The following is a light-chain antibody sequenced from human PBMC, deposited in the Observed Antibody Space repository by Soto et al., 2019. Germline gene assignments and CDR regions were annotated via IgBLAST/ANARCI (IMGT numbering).Light chain of an antibody. CDR1: QGIRNF. Sequence: DIQMTQTTTSLSASVGDRVTITCRASQGIRNFVAWYQQKPGKAPKLLIYAASTLQSGVPSRFSGSGSGTDFTLTINSLPPEDVATYSCQKYSSVPVFGPGTKVEIK. CDR2: AAS. V-gene: IGKV1-27*01. J-gene: IGKJ3*01. CDR3: QKYSSVPV.